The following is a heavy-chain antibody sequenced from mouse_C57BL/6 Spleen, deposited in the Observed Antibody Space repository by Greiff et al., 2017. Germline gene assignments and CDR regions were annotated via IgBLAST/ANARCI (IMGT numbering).Heavy chain of an antibody. V-gene: IGHV5-4*01. Sequence: EVQLVESGGGLVKPGGSLKLSCAASGFTFSSYAMSWVRQTPEKRLEWVATISDGGSYTYYPDNVKGRFTISRDNAKNNLYLQMSHLKSEDTAMYYCARKNYGSSYEYFDVWGTGTTVTVSS. J-gene: IGHJ1*03. D-gene: IGHD1-1*01. CDR1: GFTFSSYA. CDR2: ISDGGSYT. CDR3: ARKNYGSSYEYFDV.